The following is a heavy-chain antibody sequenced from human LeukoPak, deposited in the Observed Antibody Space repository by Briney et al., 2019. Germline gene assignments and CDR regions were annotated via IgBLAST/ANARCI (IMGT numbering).Heavy chain of an antibody. Sequence: GGSLRLSCAASGFTFDDYAMHWVRQAPGKGLEWVSGISWNSGSIGYADSVKGRFTISRDNAKNSLYLQMNSLRAEDTALYYCAKDSGSSLPYGGNFDYWGQGTLVTVSS. CDR2: ISWNSGSI. CDR3: AKDSGSSLPYGGNFDY. CDR1: GFTFDDYA. J-gene: IGHJ4*02. V-gene: IGHV3-9*01. D-gene: IGHD4-23*01.